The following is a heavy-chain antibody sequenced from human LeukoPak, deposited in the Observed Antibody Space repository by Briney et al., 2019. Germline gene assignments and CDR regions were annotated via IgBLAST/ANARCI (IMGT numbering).Heavy chain of an antibody. J-gene: IGHJ4*02. CDR2: MNPNSGNT. V-gene: IGHV1-8*01. Sequence: ASVKVSCKASGYTFTSYDINWVRDASGQGLVWMGWMNPNSGNTGYGQKFQGRVTMTRNTSISTAYMELSSMRSEDTAVYYCARIGLRGVIISRPLDYWGQGTLVTVSS. D-gene: IGHD3-16*02. CDR3: ARIGLRGVIISRPLDY. CDR1: GYTFTSYD.